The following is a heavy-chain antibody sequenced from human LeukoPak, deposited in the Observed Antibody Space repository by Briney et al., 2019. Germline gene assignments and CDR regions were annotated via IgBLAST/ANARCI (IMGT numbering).Heavy chain of an antibody. J-gene: IGHJ3*02. CDR2: IYYSGST. CDR3: ASQGGDSSGYPDDAFDI. D-gene: IGHD3-22*01. CDR1: GGSISSYY. V-gene: IGHV4-59*01. Sequence: SEILSLTCTVSGGSISSYYWSWIRQPPGKGLEWIGYIYYSGSTNYNPSLKSRVTISVDTSKNQFSLKLSSVTAADTAVYYCASQGGDSSGYPDDAFDIWGQGTMVTVSS.